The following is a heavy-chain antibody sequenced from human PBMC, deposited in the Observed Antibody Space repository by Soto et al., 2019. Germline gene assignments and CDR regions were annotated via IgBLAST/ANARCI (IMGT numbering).Heavy chain of an antibody. D-gene: IGHD2-15*01. CDR2: LSRTGTRT. Sequence: GGSLRLSCAASGFTFSTYAMSWVRQAPGKGLEWVSTLSRTGTRTYYADSVKGRFTISRDNSRNTLYLQMDSLRAEDTAEYYCAKGISREVEAAAGYNYYFGRDVWGQGTTVTVSS. V-gene: IGHV3-23*01. CDR1: GFTFSTYA. J-gene: IGHJ6*02. CDR3: AKGISREVEAAAGYNYYFGRDV.